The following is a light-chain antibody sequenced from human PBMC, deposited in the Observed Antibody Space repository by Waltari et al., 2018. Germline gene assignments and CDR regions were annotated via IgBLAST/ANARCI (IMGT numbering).Light chain of an antibody. V-gene: IGKV3-20*01. CDR2: GAS. J-gene: IGKJ1*01. CDR3: QQYGRSPWT. CDR1: QSVSSSY. Sequence: EIVLTQSPGTLSFSPGESATLSCRASQSVSSSYLAWYQQKPGQAPRLLIHGASSRATGIPDRFSGSGSGTDFTLTISRLEPEDFAVYYCQQYGRSPWTFGQGTKVEIK.